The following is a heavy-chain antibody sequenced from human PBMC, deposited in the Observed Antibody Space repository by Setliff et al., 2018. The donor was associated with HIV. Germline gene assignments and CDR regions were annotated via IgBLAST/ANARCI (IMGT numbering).Heavy chain of an antibody. D-gene: IGHD5-12*01. CDR1: GFTFTNAW. V-gene: IGHV3-21*01. CDR2: ISSSSSYI. CDR3: ARDRGHSGHDINDY. J-gene: IGHJ4*02. Sequence: GGSLRLSCAASGFTFTNAWMTWVRQVPGKGLEWVSSISSSSSYIYYADSVKGRFTISRDNTKNSLYLQMNSLRVEDTALYYCARDRGHSGHDINDYWGQGTLVTVSS.